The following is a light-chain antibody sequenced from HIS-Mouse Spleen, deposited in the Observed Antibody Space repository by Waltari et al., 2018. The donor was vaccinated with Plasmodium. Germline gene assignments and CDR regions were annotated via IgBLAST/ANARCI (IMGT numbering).Light chain of an antibody. J-gene: IGLJ3*02. CDR2: KDS. CDR1: ALPKQY. V-gene: IGLV3-25*03. CDR3: QSADSSGTPNWV. Sequence: SYELTQPPSVSVSPGQTARITCSGDALPKQYAYWYQQKPGQAPVQVIYKDSERPSGSPERFSGSSSGTTVTLTISGVQAEDEADYYCQSADSSGTPNWVFGGGTKLTVL.